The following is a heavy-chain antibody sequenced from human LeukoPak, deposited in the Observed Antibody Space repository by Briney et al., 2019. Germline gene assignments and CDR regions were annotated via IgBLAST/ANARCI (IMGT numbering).Heavy chain of an antibody. CDR2: INPSGGST. Sequence: ASVKVSCKASGYTFTSYYMHWVRQAPGQGLEWMGIINPSGGSTSYAQKFQGRVTMTRDMSTSTVYMELSSLRSEDTAVYYCARSPPRSKYSSGWWVGGSTHHGHDYWGQGTLVTVSS. J-gene: IGHJ4*02. CDR1: GYTFTSYY. CDR3: ARSPPRSKYSSGWWVGGSTHHGHDY. D-gene: IGHD6-19*01. V-gene: IGHV1-46*01.